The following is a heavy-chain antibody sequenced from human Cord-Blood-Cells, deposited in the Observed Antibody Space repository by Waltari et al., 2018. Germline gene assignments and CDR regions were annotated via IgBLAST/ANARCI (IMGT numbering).Heavy chain of an antibody. Sequence: VQLQESGPGLVKPSETPSLTCTGTGGPISRYHWSWIRQPPGEGLEWLGYIYYSGSTNYNPSLKGRVTISVDTSNNQFSLKLGSVTAAATAVYYCARHSVEQHWFEPWGQGTLVTVSS. CDR2: IYYSGST. CDR1: GGPISRYH. CDR3: ARHSVEQHWFEP. J-gene: IGHJ5*02. V-gene: IGHV4-59*08. D-gene: IGHD5-18*01.